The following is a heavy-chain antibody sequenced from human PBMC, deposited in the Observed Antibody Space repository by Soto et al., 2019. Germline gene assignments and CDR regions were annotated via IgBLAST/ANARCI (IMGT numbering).Heavy chain of an antibody. J-gene: IGHJ5*02. Sequence: GGSLRLSCAASGFTFSSYAMHWVRQAPGKGLEWVAVISYDGSNKYYADSVKGRFTISRDNSKNTLYLQMNSLRAEGTAVYYCAREEQLVQLERWFDPWGQGTLVTVSS. CDR1: GFTFSSYA. V-gene: IGHV3-30-3*01. CDR3: AREEQLVQLERWFDP. D-gene: IGHD6-6*01. CDR2: ISYDGSNK.